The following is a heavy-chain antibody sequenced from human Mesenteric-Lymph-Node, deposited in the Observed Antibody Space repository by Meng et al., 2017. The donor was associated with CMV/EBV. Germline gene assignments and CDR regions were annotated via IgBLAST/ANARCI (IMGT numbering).Heavy chain of an antibody. V-gene: IGHV3-15*05. J-gene: IGHJ4*02. CDR1: GLTFSHAW. Sequence: GASLKISCAASGLTFSHAWMNWVRQIPGKGLEWLGLIKSRTDGGTTEYAAPVKDRFTISRDDSKSMVYLQMNSLINEDTAVYFCATAPGFWDSSPFDYWGQGALVTVSS. D-gene: IGHD1-26*01. CDR2: IKSRTDGGTT. CDR3: ATAPGFWDSSPFDY.